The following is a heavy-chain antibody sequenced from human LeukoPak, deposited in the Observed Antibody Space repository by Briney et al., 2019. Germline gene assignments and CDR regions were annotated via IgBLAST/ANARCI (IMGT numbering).Heavy chain of an antibody. D-gene: IGHD6-13*01. CDR2: ISYYGST. V-gene: IGHV4-39*07. J-gene: IGHJ6*03. Sequence: SETLSLTCTVSGDSSTDYYWGWIRQPPGKGLEWIGSISYYGSTHYNPSLKSRVTISVDTSKNQFSLKLSSVTAADTAVYYCARVSPIAAAGHYYYYYYMDVWGKGATVTVSS. CDR3: ARVSPIAAAGHYYYYYYMDV. CDR1: GDSSTDYY.